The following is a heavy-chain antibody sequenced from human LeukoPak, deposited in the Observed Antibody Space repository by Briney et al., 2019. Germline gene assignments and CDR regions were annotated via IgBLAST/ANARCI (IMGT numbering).Heavy chain of an antibody. Sequence: GASVNVSYKASGYTFTGYYMHWVRQAPGQGLEWMGWINPNSGGTNYAQMLQGRVTMTRDSSISTAYMELSRLRSADTAVYYCAIGCSSTSCYPGGIYYYDMDVWEKGTTVTVSS. CDR1: GYTFTGYY. V-gene: IGHV1-2*02. CDR3: AIGCSSTSCYPGGIYYYDMDV. CDR2: INPNSGGT. D-gene: IGHD2-2*01. J-gene: IGHJ6*04.